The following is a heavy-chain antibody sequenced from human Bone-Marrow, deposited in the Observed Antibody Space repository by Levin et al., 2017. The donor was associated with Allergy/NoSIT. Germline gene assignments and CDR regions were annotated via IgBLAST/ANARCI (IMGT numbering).Heavy chain of an antibody. CDR3: ARVIGSSWYPYYFYGMDV. CDR2: IYSGGAT. D-gene: IGHD6-13*01. Sequence: GGSLRLSCTASGFIVSDNYMNWVRQAPGKGPEWVSMIYSGGATYYVDSVKGRFTISRDSSKNTLYVQMNSLRVEDTAVYYCARVIGSSWYPYYFYGMDVWGQGTAVTVSS. CDR1: GFIVSDNY. V-gene: IGHV3-53*05. J-gene: IGHJ6*02.